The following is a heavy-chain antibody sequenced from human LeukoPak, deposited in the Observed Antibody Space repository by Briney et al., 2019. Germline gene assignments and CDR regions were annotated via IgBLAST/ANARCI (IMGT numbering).Heavy chain of an antibody. J-gene: IGHJ6*02. CDR2: ISRSASTI. CDR3: TRDDRLPRWYVYYYYGMDV. Sequence: PGGSLRLSCAAAGFTFSSYEMNWVRQAPGQGLEWVSYISRSASTIKYADSVKGRFTISRDNAKNSLYLQMNSLRAEDTAVYYCTRDDRLPRWYVYYYYGMDVWGQGTTVTVSS. CDR1: GFTFSSYE. D-gene: IGHD6-13*01. V-gene: IGHV3-48*03.